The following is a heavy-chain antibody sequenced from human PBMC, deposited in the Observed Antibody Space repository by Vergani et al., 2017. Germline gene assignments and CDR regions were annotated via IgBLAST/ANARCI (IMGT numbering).Heavy chain of an antibody. CDR2: IYPGDSDT. V-gene: IGHV5-51*01. D-gene: IGHD3-10*01. CDR1: GYSFTSYW. Sequence: EVQLVPSGAEVKKPGESLKISCKGSGYSFTSYWIGWVRQMPGKGLEWMGIIYPGDSDTRYSPSFQGQVTISADKSISTAYLQWSSLKASDTAMYYCARRGITMVRGVIDYYYYGMDVWGQGTTVTVSS. CDR3: ARRGITMVRGVIDYYYYGMDV. J-gene: IGHJ6*02.